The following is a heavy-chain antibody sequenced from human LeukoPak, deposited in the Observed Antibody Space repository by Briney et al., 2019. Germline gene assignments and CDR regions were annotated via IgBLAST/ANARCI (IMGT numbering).Heavy chain of an antibody. V-gene: IGHV1-69*05. CDR1: GGTFSSYA. J-gene: IGHJ4*02. CDR2: IIPIFGTA. CDR3: ARGAYYYDSSGCYSPLDY. Sequence: SVKVSCKASGGTFSSYAISWVRQAPGQGLEWMGGIIPIFGTANYAQKFQGRVTITTDESTSTAYMELSSLRSEDTAVYYCARGAYYYDSSGCYSPLDYWGQGTLVTVSS. D-gene: IGHD3-22*01.